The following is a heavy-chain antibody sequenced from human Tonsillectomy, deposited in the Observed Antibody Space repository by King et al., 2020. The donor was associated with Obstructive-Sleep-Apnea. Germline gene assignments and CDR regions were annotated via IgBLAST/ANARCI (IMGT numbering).Heavy chain of an antibody. J-gene: IGHJ4*02. CDR2: SYHSGST. D-gene: IGHD2/OR15-2a*01. Sequence: FQLQDSGPGLVKPSGTLSLTCAVAGGAISSTNWWSWVRQPPGKGLEWIGGSYHSGSTNYNPYLRNRVDISIDMSENQFSLKVTSMTAADTAVYYCASGNSTSPGYWGQGTLVTVSS. CDR1: GGAISSTNW. CDR3: ASGNSTSPGY. V-gene: IGHV4-4*02.